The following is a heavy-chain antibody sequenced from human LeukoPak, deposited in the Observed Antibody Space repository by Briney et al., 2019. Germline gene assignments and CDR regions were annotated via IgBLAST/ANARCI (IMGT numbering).Heavy chain of an antibody. Sequence: SETLSLTCAVSGGSISSSNWWSWVRQPPGKGLEWIGEIYHSGSTNYNPSLKSRVTISVDRSKNQFSLKLSSVTAADTAVYYCARRGGYSYGRYDYWGQGTLVTVSS. J-gene: IGHJ4*02. CDR1: GGSISSSNW. V-gene: IGHV4-4*02. CDR3: ARRGGYSYGRYDY. CDR2: IYHSGST. D-gene: IGHD5-18*01.